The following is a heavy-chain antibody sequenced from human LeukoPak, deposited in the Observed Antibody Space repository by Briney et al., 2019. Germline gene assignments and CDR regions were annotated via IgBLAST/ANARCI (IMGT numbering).Heavy chain of an antibody. Sequence: GGSLRLSCAASGFTFSSYSMNWVRQAPGKGLEWVSSISSSSYIYYADSVKGRFTISRDNAKNSLYLQMNSLRAEDTAVYYCARDRPDSSGYYYENYYYMDVWGKGTTVTVSS. J-gene: IGHJ6*03. D-gene: IGHD3-22*01. CDR3: ARDRPDSSGYYYENYYYMDV. CDR2: ISSSSYI. CDR1: GFTFSSYS. V-gene: IGHV3-21*01.